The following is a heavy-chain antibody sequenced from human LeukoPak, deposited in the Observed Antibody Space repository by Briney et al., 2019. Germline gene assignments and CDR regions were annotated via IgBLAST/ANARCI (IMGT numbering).Heavy chain of an antibody. V-gene: IGHV1-18*01. CDR1: GYTFTSYG. CDR2: ISAYNGNT. J-gene: IGHJ5*02. CDR3: ARVDSSSFEGGNWFDP. D-gene: IGHD6-13*01. Sequence: GAPVKVSCKASGYTFTSYGISWVRQAPGQGLEWMGWISAYNGNTNYAQKLQGRVTMTTDTSTSTAYMELRSLRSDDTAVYYCARVDSSSFEGGNWFDPWGQGTLVTVSS.